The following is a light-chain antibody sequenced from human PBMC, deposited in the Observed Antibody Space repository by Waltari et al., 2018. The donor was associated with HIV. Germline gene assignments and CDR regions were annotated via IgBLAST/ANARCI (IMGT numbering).Light chain of an antibody. V-gene: IGKV1-39*01. Sequence: DIQMTQSPSSLSASVGDRVTITCRASQTISSYLNWYQQKPGKAPKLLIYAASSLQSGVPSRFSGSGSGTDFTITISSLQPEDFATYYCQQSYSPLTFGGGTKVEI. J-gene: IGKJ4*01. CDR1: QTISSY. CDR2: AAS. CDR3: QQSYSPLT.